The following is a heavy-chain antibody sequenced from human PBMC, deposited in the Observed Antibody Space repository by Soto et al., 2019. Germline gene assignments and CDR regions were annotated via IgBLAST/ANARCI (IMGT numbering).Heavy chain of an antibody. Sequence: EVQLLESGGGLVQPGGSLRLSCAASGFTFSSYAMSWVRQAPGKGLEWVSAISGSGGITYYADSVKGRFTISRDNSKNTLYLQMNSLRAEDTAVYYCAKRAPGAVAGHSYYLDYWGQGTLVTVSS. V-gene: IGHV3-23*01. CDR2: ISGSGGIT. CDR3: AKRAPGAVAGHSYYLDY. CDR1: GFTFSSYA. J-gene: IGHJ4*02. D-gene: IGHD6-19*01.